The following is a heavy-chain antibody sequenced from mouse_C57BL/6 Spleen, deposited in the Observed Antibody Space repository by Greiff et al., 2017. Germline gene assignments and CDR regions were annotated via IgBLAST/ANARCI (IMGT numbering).Heavy chain of an antibody. CDR2: IDPSDSYT. D-gene: IGHD2-3*01. V-gene: IGHV1-69*01. CDR3: ARRDGYRGFAY. CDR1: GYTFTSYW. J-gene: IGHJ3*01. Sequence: QVQLQQPGAELVMPGASVKLSCKASGYTFTSYWMHWVKQRPGQGLEWIGEIDPSDSYTNYNQKFQGNSTLTVDKSSSTAYIQLSSLTSGDSAVYYCARRDGYRGFAYWGQGTLGTVSA.